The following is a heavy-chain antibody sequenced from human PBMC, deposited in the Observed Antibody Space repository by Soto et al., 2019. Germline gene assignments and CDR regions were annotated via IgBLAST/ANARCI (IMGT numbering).Heavy chain of an antibody. CDR3: AKDGLLIGYYTEYYYYYYLDG. J-gene: IGHJ6*03. CDR2: ISGSGGST. CDR1: GFTFSSYA. Sequence: GGSLRLSCAASGFTFSSYAMSWVRQAPGKGLEWVSAISGSGGSTYYADSVKGRFTISRDNSKNTLYLQMNSLRAEDTAVYYCAKDGLLIGYYTEYYYYYYLDGWGKGTTVSVAS. D-gene: IGHD3-9*01. V-gene: IGHV3-23*01.